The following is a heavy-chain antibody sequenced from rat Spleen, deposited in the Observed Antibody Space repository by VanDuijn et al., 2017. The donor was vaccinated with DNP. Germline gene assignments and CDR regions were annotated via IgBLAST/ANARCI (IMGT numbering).Heavy chain of an antibody. CDR1: GFIFNDFW. CDR2: INKDSRTI. J-gene: IGHJ2*01. D-gene: IGHD1-11*01. CDR3: AKGPNYGGWSDYFDY. V-gene: IGHV4-2*01. Sequence: EVKFVESGGGLVQPGRSLKLSCAASGFIFNDFWMGWVRQAPGKGLEWIGEINKDSRTIKYTPSLKDKFTISRDNAQNTLYLQMSKLGSEDTAIYYCAKGPNYGGWSDYFDYWGQGVMVTVSS.